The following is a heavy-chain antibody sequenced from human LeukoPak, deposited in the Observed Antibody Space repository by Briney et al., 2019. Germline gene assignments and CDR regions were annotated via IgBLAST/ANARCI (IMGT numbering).Heavy chain of an antibody. CDR2: INPSGGST. D-gene: IGHD3-22*01. J-gene: IGHJ4*02. Sequence: GASVKVSCKASGYSFTTYAINWVRQAPGQGLEWMGIINPSGGSTSYAQKFQGSVTMTRDMSTRTVYMELSSLRSEDTAVYYCARGGILTYYYDSSGYYGDYWGQGTLVTVSS. CDR1: GYSFTTYA. V-gene: IGHV1-46*01. CDR3: ARGGILTYYYDSSGYYGDY.